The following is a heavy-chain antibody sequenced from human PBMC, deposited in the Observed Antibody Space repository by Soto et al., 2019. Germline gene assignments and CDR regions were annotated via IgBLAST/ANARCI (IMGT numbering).Heavy chain of an antibody. CDR3: ARGEINSLVGDYIWGSYRQPAIDY. D-gene: IGHD3-16*02. Sequence: GGSLRLSCAASGFTFSSYSMNWVRQAPGKGLEWVSYISSSSSTIYYADSVKGRFTISRDNAKNSLYLQMNSLRAEDTAVYYCARGEINSLVGDYIWGSYRQPAIDYWGQGTLVTVSS. J-gene: IGHJ4*02. V-gene: IGHV3-48*01. CDR1: GFTFSSYS. CDR2: ISSSSSTI.